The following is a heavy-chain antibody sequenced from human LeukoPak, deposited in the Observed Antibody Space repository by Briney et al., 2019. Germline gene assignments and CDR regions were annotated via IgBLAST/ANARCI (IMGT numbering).Heavy chain of an antibody. J-gene: IGHJ5*02. CDR3: ARHVSFTAARLFDH. CDR1: GGSISPYY. V-gene: IGHV4-59*08. Sequence: SETLSLTCTVSGGSISPYYWSWIRQPSGKGLEWIGYIFYKGNTNHNPSLKSRVTISLHTSRNQFSLNLSSVTAADTAVYYCARHVSFTAARLFDHWGQGIVVTVSS. CDR2: IFYKGNT. D-gene: IGHD2-2*01.